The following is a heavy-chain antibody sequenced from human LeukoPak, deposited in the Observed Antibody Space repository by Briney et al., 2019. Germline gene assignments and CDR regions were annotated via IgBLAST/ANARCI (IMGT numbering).Heavy chain of an antibody. CDR1: GLRFSGQY. J-gene: IGHJ6*01. Sequence: GGSLRLSCAASGLRFSGQYMIWIRQAPGKGLEWVAFISGSGTDTFYADSVKGRFFISKDNTRDSLSLQMNSLRAEDTAMYYCATLHFYAMGVWGQGTTVTVSS. CDR3: ATLHFYAMGV. CDR2: ISGSGTDT. V-gene: IGHV3-11*01.